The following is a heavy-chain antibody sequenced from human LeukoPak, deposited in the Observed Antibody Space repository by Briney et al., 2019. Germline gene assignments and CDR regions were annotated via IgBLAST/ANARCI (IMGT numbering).Heavy chain of an antibody. CDR1: GFTFSNYG. V-gene: IGHV3-48*03. J-gene: IGHJ4*02. Sequence: GGSLRLSCAASGFTFSNYGMHWVRQAPGKGLEWVSYISGSGSTISYAASVKGRFTISRDNAKNSLYLQMNSLRAEDTAVYYCARVVPRYSSSWYDFDYWGQGTLVTVSS. D-gene: IGHD6-13*01. CDR2: ISGSGSTI. CDR3: ARVVPRYSSSWYDFDY.